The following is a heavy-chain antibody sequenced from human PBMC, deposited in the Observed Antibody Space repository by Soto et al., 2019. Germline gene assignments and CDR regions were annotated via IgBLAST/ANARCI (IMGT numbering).Heavy chain of an antibody. CDR2: VYYSGTT. D-gene: IGHD3-22*01. J-gene: IGHJ4*02. V-gene: IGHV4-61*01. CDR1: GGSVSNKTYY. Sequence: SETLSLTCSVSGGSVSNKTYYWSWIRQPPGKRLEWIGYVYYSGTTNYNPSLKSRVTISVDLTKNQFSLRLSSVTTADTAMYYCAKTSGVIVVVTSFDHWGQGTLVTV. CDR3: AKTSGVIVVVTSFDH.